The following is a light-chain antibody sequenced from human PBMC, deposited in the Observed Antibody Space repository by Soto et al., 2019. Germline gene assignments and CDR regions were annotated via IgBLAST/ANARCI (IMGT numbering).Light chain of an antibody. J-gene: IGLJ3*02. CDR3: SSYTSGSTLVV. Sequence: QSALTQPASVSGSPGQSITISCTGTSSDVGAYNYVSWYQQYPGKAPKLMIYDVNNRPSGVSSRFYGSKSGYTASLTISGLQAEDEADYYCSSYTSGSTLVVFGGGTKLTVL. CDR1: SSDVGAYNY. V-gene: IGLV2-14*03. CDR2: DVN.